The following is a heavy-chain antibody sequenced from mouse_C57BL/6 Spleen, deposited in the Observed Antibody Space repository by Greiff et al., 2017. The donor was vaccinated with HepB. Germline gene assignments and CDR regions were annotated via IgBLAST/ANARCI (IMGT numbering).Heavy chain of an antibody. CDR3: ARSHDGYDARLDY. D-gene: IGHD2-2*01. CDR2: IDPSDSET. V-gene: IGHV1-52*01. Sequence: VQLQQPGAELVRPGSSVKLSCKASGYTFTSYWLHWVKQRPIQGLEWIGNIDPSDSETHYNQKFKDKATLTVDKSSSTAYMQLSSLTSEDSAVYYCARSHDGYDARLDYWGQGTSVTVSS. J-gene: IGHJ4*01. CDR1: GYTFTSYW.